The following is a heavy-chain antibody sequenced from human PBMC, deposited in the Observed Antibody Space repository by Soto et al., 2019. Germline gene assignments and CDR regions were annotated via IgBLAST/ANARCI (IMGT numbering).Heavy chain of an antibody. V-gene: IGHV3-33*01. CDR1: GFTFSSYG. CDR3: ARWGIAAGDY. Sequence: QVQLVESGGGVVQPGRSLRLSCAASGFTFSSYGMHWVRQAPGKGLEWVAVIWYDGSNKYYADSVKGRFTISRDNSKNTLYLPMNSLSAEDTAVYYCARWGIAAGDYWGQGTLVTVSS. J-gene: IGHJ4*02. CDR2: IWYDGSNK. D-gene: IGHD6-13*01.